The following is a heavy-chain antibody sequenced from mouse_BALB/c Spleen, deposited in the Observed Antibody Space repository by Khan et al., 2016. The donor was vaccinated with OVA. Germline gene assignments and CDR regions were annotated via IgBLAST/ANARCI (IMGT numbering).Heavy chain of an antibody. D-gene: IGHD2-1*01. CDR2: ISTYYGDA. J-gene: IGHJ3*01. CDR3: AMGIGNSRFAY. V-gene: IGHV1S137*01. Sequence: QVQLKESGAELVRPGVSVKISCKGSGYTFTDFAMHWVKQSHAKSLEWIGVISTYYGDATYNQKFKGKATMTVEKSSSTAYMALARMTSEDYSIYYCAMGIGNSRFAYWGQGTLVTVSA. CDR1: GYTFTDFA.